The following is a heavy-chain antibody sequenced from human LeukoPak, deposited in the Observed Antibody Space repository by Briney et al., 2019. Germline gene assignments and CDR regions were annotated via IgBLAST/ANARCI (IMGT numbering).Heavy chain of an antibody. D-gene: IGHD2/OR15-2a*01. Sequence: PGGSLRLSCAASGFTFSSYAMSWVRQAPGKGLEWVPAISGSGGSTYYADSVKGRFTISRDNSKNTVYLQMNSLRAEDTAVYYCAMPPEYYYKVYYFASWGQGTLVTVSS. CDR1: GFTFSSYA. CDR3: AMPPEYYYKVYYFAS. V-gene: IGHV3-23*01. CDR2: ISGSGGST. J-gene: IGHJ4*02.